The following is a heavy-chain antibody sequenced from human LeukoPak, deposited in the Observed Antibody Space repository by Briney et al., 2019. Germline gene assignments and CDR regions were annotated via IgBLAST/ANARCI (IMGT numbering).Heavy chain of an antibody. CDR1: GFTFSSNW. D-gene: IGHD2-2*01. V-gene: IGHV3-7*02. CDR3: ARGGFSGYCSSTSCYDYYYMDV. J-gene: IGHJ6*03. Sequence: GGSPRLSCAASGFTFSSNWMSWVRQAPGKGLEWVANIKQDGREKYHVDSVKGRFTISRGNAKKSLYLQIKTLRAQEKGVYYCARGGFSGYCSSTSCYDYYYMDVWGKGTTVAVCS. CDR2: IKQDGREK.